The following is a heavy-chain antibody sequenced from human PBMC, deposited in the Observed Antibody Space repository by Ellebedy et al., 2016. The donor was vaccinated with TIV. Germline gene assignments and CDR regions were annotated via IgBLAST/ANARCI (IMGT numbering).Heavy chain of an antibody. CDR2: VYYSGSP. J-gene: IGHJ4*02. CDR3: ARIDSWQPIDD. CDR1: GGFVNSSRHY. V-gene: IGHV4-39*01. Sequence: MPSETLSLTCDVSGGFVNSSRHYRAWIRQPPGKGLEWIGSVYYSGSPYYNPSFKSRVTLSADTSKNQFSLNPRTVTAADTAVYYCARIDSWQPIDDWGQGILVTISS. D-gene: IGHD3-9*01.